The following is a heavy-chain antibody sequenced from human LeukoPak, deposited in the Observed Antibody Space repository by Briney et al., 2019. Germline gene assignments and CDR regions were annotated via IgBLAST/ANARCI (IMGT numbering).Heavy chain of an antibody. D-gene: IGHD6-19*01. Sequence: ASVKVSCKASGYTFTSYYMHWVRQAPGQGLEWMGIINPSGGSTSYAQKFQGRVTMTRDTSTSTVYMELSSLRSEDTAVYYRARDPYSSGWYGAYYYYGTDVWGQGTTVTVSS. CDR3: ARDPYSSGWYGAYYYYGTDV. J-gene: IGHJ6*02. CDR2: INPSGGST. CDR1: GYTFTSYY. V-gene: IGHV1-46*01.